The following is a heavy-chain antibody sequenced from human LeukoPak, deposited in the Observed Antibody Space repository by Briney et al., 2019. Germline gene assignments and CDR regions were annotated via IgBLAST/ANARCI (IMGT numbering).Heavy chain of an antibody. Sequence: ASVKVSCKASGYTFTGHYMHWVRQAPGQGLEWMGWINPNSGGTNYAQKFQGRVTMTWDTSISTAYMELSRLRSDDTAVYYCARESEMATITYFDYWGQGTLVTVSS. CDR1: GYTFTGHY. CDR2: INPNSGGT. J-gene: IGHJ4*02. CDR3: ARESEMATITYFDY. V-gene: IGHV1-2*02. D-gene: IGHD5-24*01.